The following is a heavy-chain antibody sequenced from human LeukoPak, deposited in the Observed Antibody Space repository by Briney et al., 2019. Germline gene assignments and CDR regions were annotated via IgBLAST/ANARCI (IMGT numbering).Heavy chain of an antibody. CDR3: ARRGYSGYAIDY. Sequence: GGPLRLSCAASGFTFSSYEMNWVRQAPGKGLEWVSYISSSGSTIYYADSVKGRFTISRDNAKNTLYLQMNSLRAEDTAVFYCARRGYSGYAIDYWGQGTLVTVSS. V-gene: IGHV3-48*03. J-gene: IGHJ4*02. CDR2: ISSSGSTI. D-gene: IGHD5-12*01. CDR1: GFTFSSYE.